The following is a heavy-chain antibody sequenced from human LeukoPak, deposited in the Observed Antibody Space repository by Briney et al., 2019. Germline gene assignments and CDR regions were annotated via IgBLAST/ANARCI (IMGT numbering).Heavy chain of an antibody. J-gene: IGHJ4*02. V-gene: IGHV3-30*02. D-gene: IGHD6-6*01. CDR1: GFTFSSYG. CDR3: AKDRSRIAARPLDY. Sequence: GGSLRLSCAASGFTFSSYGMHWVRQAPGKGLEWVAFIRYDGSNKYYADSVKGRFTISRDNSKNTLYLQMNSLRAEDTAVYYCAKDRSRIAARPLDYWGQGTLVTVSS. CDR2: IRYDGSNK.